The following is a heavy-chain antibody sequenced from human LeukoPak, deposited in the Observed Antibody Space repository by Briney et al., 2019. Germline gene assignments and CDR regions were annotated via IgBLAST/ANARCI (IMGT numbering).Heavy chain of an antibody. CDR3: AREYPRYIAAAGSYFDY. CDR1: GFTFRSYA. D-gene: IGHD6-13*01. V-gene: IGHV3-30*04. Sequence: GGSLRLSCAAPGFTFRSYAMPWVRQAPAKGLEREAGISYDGSNKYYADYVKGRFTISRDNSKNTLYLQMNSLRAEDTAVYYCAREYPRYIAAAGSYFDYWGQGTLVTVSS. J-gene: IGHJ4*02. CDR2: ISYDGSNK.